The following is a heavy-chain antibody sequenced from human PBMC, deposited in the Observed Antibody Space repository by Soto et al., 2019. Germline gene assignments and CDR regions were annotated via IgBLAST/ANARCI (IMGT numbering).Heavy chain of an antibody. CDR1: GDTFTAYG. CDR3: ARDVSSSIDC. D-gene: IGHD6-6*01. J-gene: IGHJ4*02. V-gene: IGHV1-3*01. CDR2: INAGNGDT. Sequence: QVQLVQSGAEVKEPGASVKVSCKASGDTFTAYGFHWVRQAPGHRLEWMGWINAGNGDTKYSQKFQDRVTITRDTSASIAYMEMSSLRSEGTTVYYCARDVSSSIDCWGQGTLVTVSS.